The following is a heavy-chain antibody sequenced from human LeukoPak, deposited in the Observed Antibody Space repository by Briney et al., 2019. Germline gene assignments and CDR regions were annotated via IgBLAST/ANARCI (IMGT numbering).Heavy chain of an antibody. Sequence: GGSLRLSCAASGFTFSNAWMSWVRQAPGKGLEWVGRIKSKTDGGTTDYAAPVKGRFTISRDDSKNTLYLQMNSLRAEDTAVYYCAKDPPTFTIFGVVHVPRDYWGQGTLVTVSS. CDR3: AKDPPTFTIFGVVHVPRDY. J-gene: IGHJ4*02. CDR1: GFTFSNAW. V-gene: IGHV3-15*01. CDR2: IKSKTDGGTT. D-gene: IGHD3-3*01.